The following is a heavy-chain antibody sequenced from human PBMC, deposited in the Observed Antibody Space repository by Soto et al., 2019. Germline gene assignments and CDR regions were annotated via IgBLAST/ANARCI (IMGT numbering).Heavy chain of an antibody. CDR3: ARAVQGYYYYYGMDA. Sequence: LRLSCAASGFTFTSYLRSWVRQAPGKGLEWLANIKQDGSEKYYVDSVKGRFTISRDNAKNSLYLQMNSLRAEDTAVYYCARAVQGYYYYYGMDASGQGTTVTVSS. CDR2: IKQDGSEK. V-gene: IGHV3-7*03. J-gene: IGHJ6*01. CDR1: GFTFTSYL.